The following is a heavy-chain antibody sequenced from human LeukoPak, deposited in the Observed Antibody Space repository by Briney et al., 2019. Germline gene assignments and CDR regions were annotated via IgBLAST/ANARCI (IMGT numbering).Heavy chain of an antibody. V-gene: IGHV3-53*01. Sequence: GSLRLSCAAAGFTVSSNYMSWVRQAPGKGLEWVAVIFSGGTTYYADSVKGRFTISRDNSKNTLYLQMNSRRAEDASVYYCAREGNYYDMDVGGQGTTVTVSS. CDR1: GFTVSSNY. J-gene: IGHJ6*02. CDR2: IFSGGTT. CDR3: AREGNYYDMDV.